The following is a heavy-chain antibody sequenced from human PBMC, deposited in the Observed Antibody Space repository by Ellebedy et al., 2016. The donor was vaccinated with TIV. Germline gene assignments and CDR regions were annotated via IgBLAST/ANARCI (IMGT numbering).Heavy chain of an antibody. Sequence: SETLSLTCTVSGVSTSNNYWSWIRQPPGKGLEWIGYVSSGGRTNYSPSLQSRVTISVDTSRNQFSLKLKSVTAADTAVYYCARTFTETLGGLTTHWVLDYWGQGSLVTAS. CDR3: ARTFTETLGGLTTHWVLDY. J-gene: IGHJ4*02. CDR1: GVSTSNNY. V-gene: IGHV4-59*01. D-gene: IGHD4-11*01. CDR2: VSSGGRT.